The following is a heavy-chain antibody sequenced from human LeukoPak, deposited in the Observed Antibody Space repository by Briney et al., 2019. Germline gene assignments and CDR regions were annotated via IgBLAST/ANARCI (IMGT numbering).Heavy chain of an antibody. CDR2: ISPHETSE. CDR3: ARDVSVLVISFGFDS. Sequence: GGSLRLSCAASGFTFSTYALHWVRQAPGKGLEWLTVISPHETSEYYADSVKGRFTISRDNPKNTLYLQMNSLRAEDTAVYYCARDVSVLVISFGFDSWGQGTLVTVSS. D-gene: IGHD3-22*01. J-gene: IGHJ4*02. V-gene: IGHV3-30-3*01. CDR1: GFTFSTYA.